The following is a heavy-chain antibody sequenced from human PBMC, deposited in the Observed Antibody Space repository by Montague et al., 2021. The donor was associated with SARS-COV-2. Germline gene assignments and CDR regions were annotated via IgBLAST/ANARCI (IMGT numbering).Heavy chain of an antibody. CDR1: GGSIRSYY. Sequence: SETLSLTCSFSGGSIRSYYWSWIRLPPGKPLEWLGYIYYTGETTHNPSLKSRVAISVDTPRSQFSLKLSSVTAADTAVYYCARPGSGYSYGSGAFDYWGQGTLVTVSS. D-gene: IGHD5-18*01. J-gene: IGHJ4*02. CDR3: ARPGSGYSYGSGAFDY. V-gene: IGHV4-59*08. CDR2: IYYTGET.